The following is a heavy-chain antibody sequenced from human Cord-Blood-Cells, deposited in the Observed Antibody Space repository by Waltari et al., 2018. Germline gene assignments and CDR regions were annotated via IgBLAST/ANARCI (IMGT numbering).Heavy chain of an antibody. D-gene: IGHD6-6*01. V-gene: IGHV1-2*02. CDR3: ASAFEDEYSSSSWYFDL. CDR2: INPNSGGT. CDR1: GYTFTGYY. Sequence: QVQLVQCGAEVKKPGASVKVSCKASGYTFTGYYMHWVRQAPGQGLEWMGWINPNSGGTNYAQKFQGRVTMTRDTSISTAYMELSRLRSDDTAVYYCASAFEDEYSSSSWYFDLWGRGTLVTVSS. J-gene: IGHJ2*01.